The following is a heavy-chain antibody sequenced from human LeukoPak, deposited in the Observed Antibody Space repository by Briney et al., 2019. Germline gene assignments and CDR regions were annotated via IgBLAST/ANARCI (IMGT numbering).Heavy chain of an antibody. V-gene: IGHV3-7*01. D-gene: IGHD2-15*01. Sequence: GGSLRLSCAASGFTFSSYWMSWVRQAPGKGLEWVANIKQDGSEKYYVDSVKGRFTISRDNAKNSLYLQMNSLRAEDTAVYYCARGGGYQIRNNWFDPWGQGTLVTVSS. CDR1: GFTFSSYW. CDR3: ARGGGYQIRNNWFDP. CDR2: IKQDGSEK. J-gene: IGHJ5*02.